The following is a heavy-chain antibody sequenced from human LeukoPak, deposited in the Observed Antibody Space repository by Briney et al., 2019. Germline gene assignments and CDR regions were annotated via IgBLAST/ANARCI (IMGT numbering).Heavy chain of an antibody. Sequence: GGSLRLSCAASGFTVSSNYTSWVRQAPGKGLEWVSVIYSGGSTYYADSVKGRFTISRDNSKNTLYLQMNSLRAEDTAVYYCAKTYYYDSSGYSPHFDYWGQGTLVTDSS. CDR3: AKTYYYDSSGYSPHFDY. D-gene: IGHD3-22*01. CDR2: IYSGGST. J-gene: IGHJ4*02. CDR1: GFTVSSNY. V-gene: IGHV3-53*01.